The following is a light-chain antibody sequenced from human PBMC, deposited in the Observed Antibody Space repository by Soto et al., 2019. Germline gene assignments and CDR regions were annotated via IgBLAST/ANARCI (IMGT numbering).Light chain of an antibody. Sequence: QSALTQPPSVSGSPGQSVTISCTGTSSDVGSYTRVSWYQQPPGTAPKVMIYDVSTRPSVVPDRFSGSNSGNTAALTIAGLQAEDESDYYCSSYASSSTDVFGTGTKLTVL. V-gene: IGLV2-18*02. CDR1: SSDVGSYTR. CDR3: SSYASSSTDV. J-gene: IGLJ1*01. CDR2: DVS.